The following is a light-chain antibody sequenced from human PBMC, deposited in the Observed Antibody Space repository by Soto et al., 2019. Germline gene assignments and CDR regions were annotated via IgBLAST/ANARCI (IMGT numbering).Light chain of an antibody. CDR3: QQYNYCPPAP. CDR2: GAS. Sequence: EIVMTQSPATLSVSPGERATLSCRASQSVSSNLAWYQQKPGQAPRLLIYGASTRGTGIPARFSGSGSGTEFTLTISSLQSEDFAVYYCQQYNYCPPAPFGQGPNVDIK. CDR1: QSVSSN. V-gene: IGKV3-15*01. J-gene: IGKJ1*01.